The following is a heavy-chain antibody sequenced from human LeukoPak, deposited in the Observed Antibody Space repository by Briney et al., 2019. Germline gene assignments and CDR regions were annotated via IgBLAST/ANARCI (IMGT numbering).Heavy chain of an antibody. D-gene: IGHD5/OR15-5a*01. CDR3: ARVMSPKLDAFDI. J-gene: IGHJ3*02. CDR1: GYTFTGYY. CDR2: INPNSGGT. V-gene: IGHV1-2*02. Sequence: ASVKVSCKASGYTFTGYYMHWVRQAPGQGLEWMGWINPNSGGTNYAQKFQGRVTMTRDTSISTAYMELSRLKSDDTAVYYCARVMSPKLDAFDIWGQGTMVTVSS.